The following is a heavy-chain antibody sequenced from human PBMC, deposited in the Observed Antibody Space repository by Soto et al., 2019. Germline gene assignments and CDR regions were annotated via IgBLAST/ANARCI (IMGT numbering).Heavy chain of an antibody. CDR3: ARWRIAARLCWFDP. CDR2: INHSGST. J-gene: IGHJ5*02. Sequence: TSETLSLTCAVYGGSFSGYYWSWMRQPPGKGLEWIGEINHSGSTNYNPSLKSRVTISVDTSKNQFSLKLSSVTAADTAVYYCARWRIAARLCWFDPWGQGTLVTVSS. D-gene: IGHD6-6*01. CDR1: GGSFSGYY. V-gene: IGHV4-34*01.